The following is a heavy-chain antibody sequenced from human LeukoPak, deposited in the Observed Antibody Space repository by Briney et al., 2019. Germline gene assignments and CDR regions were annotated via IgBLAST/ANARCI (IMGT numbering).Heavy chain of an antibody. Sequence: SETLSLTCTVSGDSISSYYWSWIRQPPGKGLEWIGSIYYSGSTYYNPSLKSRVTISVDTSKNQFSLKLSSVTAADTVVYYCARFSPEDAFDIWGQGTMVTVSS. CDR2: IYYSGST. V-gene: IGHV4-59*01. D-gene: IGHD1-14*01. CDR3: ARFSPEDAFDI. J-gene: IGHJ3*02. CDR1: GDSISSYY.